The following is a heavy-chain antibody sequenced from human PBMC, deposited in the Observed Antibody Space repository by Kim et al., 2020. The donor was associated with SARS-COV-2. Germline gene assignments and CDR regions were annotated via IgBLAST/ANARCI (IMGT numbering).Heavy chain of an antibody. J-gene: IGHJ4*02. Sequence: GGSLRLSCAASGFTFSSYSMNWVRQAPGKGLEWVSYISSSSSTIYYADSEKGRFTISRDNAKNSLYLQMNSLRDEDTAVYYCARALRISRLRYFQPGSELAPGFDYWGQGTLVTVSS. V-gene: IGHV3-48*02. CDR3: ARALRISRLRYFQPGSELAPGFDY. D-gene: IGHD3-9*01. CDR2: ISSSSSTI. CDR1: GFTFSSYS.